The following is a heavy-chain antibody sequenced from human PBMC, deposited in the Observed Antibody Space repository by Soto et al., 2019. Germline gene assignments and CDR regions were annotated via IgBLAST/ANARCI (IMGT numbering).Heavy chain of an antibody. J-gene: IGHJ6*02. Sequence: EVQLVESGGGLVQPGGSLRLSCAASGFTFSSYSMNWVRQAPGKGLEWVSYISSSSSTIYYADSVKGRFTISRDNAKNSMYQQMNSLRDEDAAVYYCARKNTYYYDSSARIDVWGQGTTVTVSS. CDR3: ARKNTYYYDSSARIDV. V-gene: IGHV3-48*02. D-gene: IGHD3-22*01. CDR2: ISSSSSTI. CDR1: GFTFSSYS.